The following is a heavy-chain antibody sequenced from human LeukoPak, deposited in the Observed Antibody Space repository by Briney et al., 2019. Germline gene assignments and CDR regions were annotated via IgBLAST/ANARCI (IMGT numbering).Heavy chain of an antibody. V-gene: IGHV3-7*01. CDR1: GFTFSDFW. CDR3: VTIQY. Sequence: GGSLRLSCVASGFTFSDFWMSWVRQAPGKGLEWVAIIKQDASEEYYADSVRGRFTISRDNSKNSLFLQMNSLRVEDTALYYCVTIQYWGRGTQVTVSS. J-gene: IGHJ4*02. D-gene: IGHD2-21*01. CDR2: IKQDASEE.